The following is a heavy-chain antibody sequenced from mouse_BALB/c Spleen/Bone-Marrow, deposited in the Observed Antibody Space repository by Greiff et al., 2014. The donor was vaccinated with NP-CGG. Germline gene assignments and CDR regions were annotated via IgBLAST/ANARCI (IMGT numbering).Heavy chain of an antibody. D-gene: IGHD1-1*01. V-gene: IGHV1S53*02. Sequence: QVQLQQSDAELVKPGASVKISCKASGYTFTDHAIHWVKQKPEQGLEWIGYISPGTGSIKYNEKFKDKVTLTADKSSSTAYMQLNSLTSEDSTVYFCNYYGNTFDYWGQGTTLTVSS. CDR1: GYTFTDHA. J-gene: IGHJ2*01. CDR3: NYYGNTFDY. CDR2: ISPGTGSI.